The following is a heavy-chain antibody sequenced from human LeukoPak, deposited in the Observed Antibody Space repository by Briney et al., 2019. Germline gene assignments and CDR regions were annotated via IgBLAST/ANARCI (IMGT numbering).Heavy chain of an antibody. CDR2: IYYSGST. J-gene: IGHJ5*02. Sequence: SETLSLTCTASGGSISSYYWSWIRQPPGKGLEWIGYIYYSGSTNYNPSLKSRVTISVDTSKNQFSLKLSSVTAADTAVYYCARLPGYSDWFDPWGQGTLVTVSS. CDR1: GGSISSYY. V-gene: IGHV4-59*08. CDR3: ARLPGYSDWFDP. D-gene: IGHD5-24*01.